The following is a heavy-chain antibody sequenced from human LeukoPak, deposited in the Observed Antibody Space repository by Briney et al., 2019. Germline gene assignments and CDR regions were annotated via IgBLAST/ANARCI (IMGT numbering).Heavy chain of an antibody. CDR1: GFTFSSYS. CDR2: VSSTSGTK. J-gene: IGHJ4*02. V-gene: IGHV3-48*01. Sequence: GGSLRLSCAASGFTFSSYSMDWVRQAPGKGLEWVSYVSSTSGTKHYADTVKGRFTISRDNSKNTLYLQMNSLRAEDTAVYYRASVKNGYGDYYFDYWGQGTLVTVSS. D-gene: IGHD4-17*01. CDR3: ASVKNGYGDYYFDY.